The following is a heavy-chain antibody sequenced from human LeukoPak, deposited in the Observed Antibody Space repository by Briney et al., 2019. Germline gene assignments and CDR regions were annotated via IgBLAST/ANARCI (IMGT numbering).Heavy chain of an antibody. D-gene: IGHD1-26*01. J-gene: IGHJ4*02. CDR2: IRYDGSNK. CDR1: GFTFSNCG. CDR3: ARDSKRWEEVDY. Sequence: GGSLRLSCAASGFTFSNCGMHWVRQAPGKGLEWMAFIRYDGSNKYYADSVKGRFTISRDNSKNTLYLQMNSLRAEDTAVYYCARDSKRWEEVDYWGQGTLVTVSS. V-gene: IGHV3-30*02.